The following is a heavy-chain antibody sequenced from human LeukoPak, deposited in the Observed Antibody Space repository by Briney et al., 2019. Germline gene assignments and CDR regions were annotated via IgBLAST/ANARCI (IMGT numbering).Heavy chain of an antibody. J-gene: IGHJ6*03. CDR3: ARDVRCSGGSCYPSYYYYYYMDV. CDR2: IYTSGST. CDR1: GGSISSYY. Sequence: SETLSLTCTVSGGSISSYYWSWIRQPAGKGLEWIGRIYTSGSTNYNPSLKSRVTMSVDTSKNQFSLKLSSVTAADTAVYYCARDVRCSGGSCYPSYYYYYYMDVWGKGTTVTISS. V-gene: IGHV4-4*07. D-gene: IGHD2-15*01.